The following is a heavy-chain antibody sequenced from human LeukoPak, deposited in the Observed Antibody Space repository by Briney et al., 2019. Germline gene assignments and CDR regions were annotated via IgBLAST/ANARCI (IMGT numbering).Heavy chain of an antibody. D-gene: IGHD3-3*01. Sequence: KPSETLSLTCSVSGDSISNGHYYWGWIRQPPGKGLEWLATISSRGSTFNNPSLKSRVTISVDTSKNQISLNLSSVTASDTSLYYCARLNPLEHLFSFYFDSWGQGILATVSS. V-gene: IGHV4-39*01. J-gene: IGHJ4*02. CDR2: ISSRGST. CDR1: GDSISNGHYY. CDR3: ARLNPLEHLFSFYFDS.